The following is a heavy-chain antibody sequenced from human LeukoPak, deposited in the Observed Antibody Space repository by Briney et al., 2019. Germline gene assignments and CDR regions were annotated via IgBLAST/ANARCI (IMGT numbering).Heavy chain of an antibody. CDR3: ARDKVDGDSYFDS. V-gene: IGHV3-7*01. Sequence: GGSLRLSCAASGFTFTSYCMSWVRQAPGKGLEWVANIKQDGSEKYYVDSVKGRFTISRDNAHNSLYLQMNSLRAEDTAVYFCARDKVDGDSYFDSWGQGTLVTVSS. D-gene: IGHD4-17*01. CDR2: IKQDGSEK. CDR1: GFTFTSYC. J-gene: IGHJ4*02.